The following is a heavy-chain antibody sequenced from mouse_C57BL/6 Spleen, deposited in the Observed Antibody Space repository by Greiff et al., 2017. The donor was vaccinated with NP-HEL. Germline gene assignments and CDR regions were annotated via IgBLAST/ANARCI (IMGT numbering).Heavy chain of an antibody. V-gene: IGHV1-82*01. CDR3: ARPAYYSNDYAMDY. CDR1: GYAFSSSW. Sequence: VQLQQSGPELVKPGASVKISCKASGYAFSSSWMNWVKQRPGKGLEWIGRIYPGDGDTNYNGKFKGKATLTADKSSSPAYMQLSSLTSEDSAVYFCARPAYYSNDYAMDYWGQGTSVTVSS. D-gene: IGHD2-5*01. CDR2: IYPGDGDT. J-gene: IGHJ4*01.